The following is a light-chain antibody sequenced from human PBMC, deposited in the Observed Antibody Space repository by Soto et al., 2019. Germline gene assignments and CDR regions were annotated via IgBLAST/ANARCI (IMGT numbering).Light chain of an antibody. CDR3: QEYGSSRT. CDR1: QSVSSTY. CDR2: GAS. J-gene: IGKJ1*01. V-gene: IGKV3-20*01. Sequence: ESVLTHSPGTLSLNPGEGATLSCRASQSVSSTYIAWYQHKPGQAPRPLIYGASNRATGIPDRFSGSGSGTDFTLTISRLEPEHFAVYYCQEYGSSRTFGQGTKV.